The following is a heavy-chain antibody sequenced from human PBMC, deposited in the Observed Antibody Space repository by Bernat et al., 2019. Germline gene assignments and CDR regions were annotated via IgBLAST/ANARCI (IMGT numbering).Heavy chain of an antibody. J-gene: IGHJ4*02. V-gene: IGHV3-33*01. Sequence: QVQLVESGGGVVQPGRSLRLSCAASGFIFSSYGMHWVRQAPGKGLEWVAVIWYDGYNKYYADSVKGRFTISRDTSKNTLYLQMNSLRVEDTAVYYCARDLAVFSSSSSGEYWGQGTLVTVTS. CDR1: GFIFSSYG. CDR2: IWYDGYNK. D-gene: IGHD6-6*01. CDR3: ARDLAVFSSSSSGEY.